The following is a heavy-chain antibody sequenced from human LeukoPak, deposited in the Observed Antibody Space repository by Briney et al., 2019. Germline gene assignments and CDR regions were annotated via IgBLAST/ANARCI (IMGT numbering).Heavy chain of an antibody. CDR1: GFTFSNAW. J-gene: IGHJ4*02. CDR3: TTGITMVRGVIHLIDY. Sequence: PGGSPRLSCAASGFTFSNAWTSWVRHTPGKGLEWVGRIKSKTDGGTTDYAAHVKGRFTISRDDSKNTLYLQMNSLKTEDTAVYYCTTGITMVRGVIHLIDYWGQGTLVTVSS. CDR2: IKSKTDGGTT. V-gene: IGHV3-15*01. D-gene: IGHD3-10*01.